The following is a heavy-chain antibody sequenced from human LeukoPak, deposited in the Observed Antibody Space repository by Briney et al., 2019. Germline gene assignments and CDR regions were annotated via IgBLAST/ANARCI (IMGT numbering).Heavy chain of an antibody. J-gene: IGHJ4*02. D-gene: IGHD3-3*01. V-gene: IGHV3-30*18. CDR2: ISYDGSNK. CDR3: AKVGGVVIPGSF. Sequence: GGSLRLSCATSGFTFSNYGVHWVRQAPGKGLEWVAFISYDGSNKYYVDSVKGRFTISRDNSKNTLYLQMNSLRAEDTAVYFCAKVGGVVIPGSFWGQGTLVTISS. CDR1: GFTFSNYG.